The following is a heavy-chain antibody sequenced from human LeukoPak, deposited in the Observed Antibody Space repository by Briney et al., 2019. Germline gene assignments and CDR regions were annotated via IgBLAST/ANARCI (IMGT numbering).Heavy chain of an antibody. CDR3: ARGRPVLRFLEWPRGGSYYYYGMDV. J-gene: IGHJ6*02. Sequence: PSETLSLTCTVSGGSISSYYWSWIRQPPGKGLEWIGYIYHSGSTYYNPSLKSRVTISVDTSKNQFSLKLSSVTAADTAVYYCARGRPVLRFLEWPRGGSYYYYGMDVWGQGTTVTVSS. V-gene: IGHV4-59*12. D-gene: IGHD3-3*01. CDR2: IYHSGST. CDR1: GGSISSYY.